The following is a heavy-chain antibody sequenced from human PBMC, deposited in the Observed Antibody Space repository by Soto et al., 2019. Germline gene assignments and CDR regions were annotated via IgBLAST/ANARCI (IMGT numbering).Heavy chain of an antibody. Sequence: EVQLLESGGGLVQPGGSLRLSCAASGFTFSSYAMSWVRQAPGKGLEWVSAISGSGGSTYYADSVKGRFTIYRDHSKNTRYLQMNSLRAGDTAVYYGAKAGGFGGYWYFDLWGRGTLVTVSS. CDR3: AKAGGFGGYWYFDL. D-gene: IGHD3-10*01. J-gene: IGHJ2*01. CDR1: GFTFSSYA. CDR2: ISGSGGST. V-gene: IGHV3-23*01.